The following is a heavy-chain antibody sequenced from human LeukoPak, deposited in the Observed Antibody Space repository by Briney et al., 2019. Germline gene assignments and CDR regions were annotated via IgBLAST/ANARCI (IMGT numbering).Heavy chain of an antibody. Sequence: PGESLNISCKLSAYSFTSYWIGCVRQMPGKGLEWMGIIYPGDSDTRYSPSFQGQVTISADKSISTAYLQWSSLKASDTALYYCARRRDGYSPFDYWGQGTLVTVSS. D-gene: IGHD5-24*01. J-gene: IGHJ4*02. V-gene: IGHV5-51*01. CDR3: ARRRDGYSPFDY. CDR1: AYSFTSYW. CDR2: IYPGDSDT.